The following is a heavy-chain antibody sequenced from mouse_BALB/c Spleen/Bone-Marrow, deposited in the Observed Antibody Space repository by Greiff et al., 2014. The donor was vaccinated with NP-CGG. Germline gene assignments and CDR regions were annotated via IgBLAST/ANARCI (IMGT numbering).Heavy chain of an antibody. Sequence: EVQLQQSGAELVKPGASVKLSCTASGFNIKDTFIHWVKQRPEQGLEWIGRIDPANGYTKYAPTFQGKATIRTDTSPNTAYLQLSSLTSEDTAVYYCTISGTYEGGATDYWGQGPSVTVSS. CDR1: GFNIKDTF. V-gene: IGHV14-3*02. CDR3: TISGTYEGGATDY. J-gene: IGHJ4*01. CDR2: IDPANGYT. D-gene: IGHD2-12*01.